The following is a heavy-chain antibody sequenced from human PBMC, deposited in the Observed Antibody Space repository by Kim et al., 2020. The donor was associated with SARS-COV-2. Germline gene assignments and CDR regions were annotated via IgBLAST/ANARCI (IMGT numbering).Heavy chain of an antibody. V-gene: IGHV3-7*01. J-gene: IGHJ4*02. CDR3: VRDVLHGSFDY. D-gene: IGHD1-26*01. Sequence: ENYYVAPGKGRFAIARTNAQNCLFLQMNSLRDDDTAVYYCVRDVLHGSFDYWGQGTLVTVSS. CDR2: EN.